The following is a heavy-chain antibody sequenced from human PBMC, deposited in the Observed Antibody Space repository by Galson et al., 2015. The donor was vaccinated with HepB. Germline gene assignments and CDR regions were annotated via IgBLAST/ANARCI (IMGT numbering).Heavy chain of an antibody. CDR2: IKEDENAK. Sequence: SLRLSCAASGLTFRRHWMSWVRQAPGKGLEWVAIIKEDENAKDYVDSVKGRFTISRDNAKNSLYLQMSSLRGEDTAVYYCVTGEQGAWDYWGQGTLVIVSS. D-gene: IGHD1/OR15-1a*01. CDR3: VTGEQGAWDY. V-gene: IGHV3-7*03. J-gene: IGHJ4*02. CDR1: GLTFRRHW.